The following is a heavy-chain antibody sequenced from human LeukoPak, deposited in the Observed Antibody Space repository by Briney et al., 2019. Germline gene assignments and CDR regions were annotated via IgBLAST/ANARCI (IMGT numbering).Heavy chain of an antibody. Sequence: SETLSLTCAVSGGSISSGGYSWSWIRQPPGKGLEWIGYIYHSGSTYYNPSLKSRVTISVDRSKNQFSLKLSSVTAADTAVYYWARVGQLWPLLDYWGQGTLVTVSS. D-gene: IGHD5-18*01. CDR3: ARVGQLWPLLDY. CDR1: GGSISSGGYS. CDR2: IYHSGST. J-gene: IGHJ4*02. V-gene: IGHV4-30-2*01.